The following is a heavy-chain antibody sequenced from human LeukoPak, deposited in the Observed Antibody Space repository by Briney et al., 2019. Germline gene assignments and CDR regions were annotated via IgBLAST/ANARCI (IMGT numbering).Heavy chain of an antibody. V-gene: IGHV1-69*04. CDR1: GGTFSSYA. D-gene: IGHD2-2*02. CDR3: AISRRSGYCSSTSCYTDYYYYGMTS. CDR2: IIPIFGIA. Sequence: SVKVSCKASGGTFSSYAISWVRKAPGQGLQWMGRIIPIFGIANYAQKFQGRVTITADKSTSTAYMELSSLRSEDTAVYYCAISRRSGYCSSTSCYTDYYYYGMTSGAKGPRSPSP. J-gene: IGHJ6*02.